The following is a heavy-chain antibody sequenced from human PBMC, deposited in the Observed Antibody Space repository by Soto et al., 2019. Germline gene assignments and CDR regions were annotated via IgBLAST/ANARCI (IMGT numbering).Heavy chain of an antibody. J-gene: IGHJ4*02. CDR2: TYYRSKWYN. CDR3: ARTGGATDS. CDR1: GDSVSSNSAA. V-gene: IGHV6-1*01. D-gene: IGHD1-26*01. Sequence: QTLSVTCAISGDSVSSNSAAWNWIRQSPSRGFEWLGRTYYRSKWYNEYAVSVKGRISINSDTSKNHFSLQLNSVTPEDTAVYYCARTGGATDSWGQGTLVTVSS.